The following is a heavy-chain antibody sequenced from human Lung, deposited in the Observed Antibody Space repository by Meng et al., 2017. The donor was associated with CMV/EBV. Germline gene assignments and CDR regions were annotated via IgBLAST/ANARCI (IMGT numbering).Heavy chain of an antibody. CDR2: VHYTGDT. Sequence: SGTLSPTFTVTGVSISTLYWSWIRQPPGKGLEWIGYVHYTGDTNYKPSLKSRLTTSVDTSKSQFSLKLSSVAAADTAVYFSARGRGDGLDYFDYWGQGTLVTVSS. CDR3: ARGRGDGLDYFDY. V-gene: IGHV4-59*11. J-gene: IGHJ4*02. CDR1: GVSISTLY. D-gene: IGHD3-9*01.